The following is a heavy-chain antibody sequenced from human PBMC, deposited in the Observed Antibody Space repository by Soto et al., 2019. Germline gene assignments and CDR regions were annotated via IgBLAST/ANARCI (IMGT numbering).Heavy chain of an antibody. CDR1: GFTFSSYA. CDR2: ISGSGGST. Sequence: EVQLLESGGGLVQPGGSLRLSCAASGFTFSSYAMSWVRQAPGTGMEWVSAISGSGGSTYYADSVKGRFTISRDNSKNTLYLQMNSLRAEDTAVYYCAKDRPIVVVPAAANWFDPWGQGTLVTVSS. J-gene: IGHJ5*02. V-gene: IGHV3-23*01. D-gene: IGHD2-2*01. CDR3: AKDRPIVVVPAAANWFDP.